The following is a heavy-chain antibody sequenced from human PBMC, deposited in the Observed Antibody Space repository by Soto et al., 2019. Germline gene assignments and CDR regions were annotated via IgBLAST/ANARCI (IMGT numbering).Heavy chain of an antibody. Sequence: QVQLVQSGAEVKKPGASVKVSCKASGYTFIGYYIHWVRQAPGQGPEWVGGINPNAGGTNPAQQFEGRRPPTRHTSTSTAQTDLTALQSDAAAVYYCVRATPRMNLRPVYHDYMDVLLKDPKVTVPS. CDR3: VRATPRMNLRPVYHDYMDV. J-gene: IGHJ6*03. CDR2: INPNAGGT. CDR1: GYTFIGYY. D-gene: IGHD2-15*01. V-gene: IGHV1-2*02.